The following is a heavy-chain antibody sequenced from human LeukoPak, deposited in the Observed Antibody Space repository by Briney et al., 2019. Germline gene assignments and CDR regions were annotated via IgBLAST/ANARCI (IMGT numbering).Heavy chain of an antibody. D-gene: IGHD1-26*01. CDR1: GGSISNYY. Sequence: SETLSLTCTVSGGSISNYYWSWIRQSPGKGLEWIGYIYYSGSTNYNPSLKGRVTMSVDTSKSQFSLKLSSVTAADTAVYYCARHRVGTTRDFDYWGQGTLVTVSS. CDR2: IYYSGST. J-gene: IGHJ4*02. CDR3: ARHRVGTTRDFDY. V-gene: IGHV4-59*08.